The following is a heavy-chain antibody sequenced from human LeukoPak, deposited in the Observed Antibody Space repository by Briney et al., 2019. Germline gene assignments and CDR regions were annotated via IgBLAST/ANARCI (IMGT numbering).Heavy chain of an antibody. Sequence: SETLSLTCTVSGGSISNGGYYWSWIRQHPGKGLEWIGYIYYSGSTYYNPSLKSRVTISVDTSKNQFSLKLSSVTAADTAVYYCARLSYDSSGTFDYWGQGTLVTVSS. CDR2: IYYSGST. J-gene: IGHJ4*02. CDR1: GGSISNGGYY. V-gene: IGHV4-31*03. CDR3: ARLSYDSSGTFDY. D-gene: IGHD3-22*01.